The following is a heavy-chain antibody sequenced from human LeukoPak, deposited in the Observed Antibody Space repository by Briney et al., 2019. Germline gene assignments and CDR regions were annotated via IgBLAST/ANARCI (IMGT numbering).Heavy chain of an antibody. Sequence: ASVKVSCKASGYTFTSYGISWVRQAPGQGLEWMGWMNPNSGNTDYAQKFQGRVTMTRNTSINTAYMELSSLRSEDTAVYYCARGEKYGDFDYWGQGTLVTVSS. CDR3: ARGEKYGDFDY. J-gene: IGHJ4*02. V-gene: IGHV1-8*02. CDR2: MNPNSGNT. CDR1: GYTFTSYG. D-gene: IGHD2-2*01.